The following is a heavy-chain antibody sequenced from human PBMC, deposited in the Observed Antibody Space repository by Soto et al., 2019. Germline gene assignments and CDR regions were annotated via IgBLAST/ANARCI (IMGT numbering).Heavy chain of an antibody. CDR2: IWYDGSNK. J-gene: IGHJ3*02. D-gene: IGHD1-1*01. CDR1: GFTFSSYG. CDR3: ARDPVEFVFQDLDAFDI. Sequence: GGSLRLSCAASGFTFSSYGMHWVRQAPGKGLEWVAVIWYDGSNKYYADSVKGRFTISRDNSKNTPYLQMNSLRAEDTAVYYCARDPVEFVFQDLDAFDIWGQGTMVTVSS. V-gene: IGHV3-33*01.